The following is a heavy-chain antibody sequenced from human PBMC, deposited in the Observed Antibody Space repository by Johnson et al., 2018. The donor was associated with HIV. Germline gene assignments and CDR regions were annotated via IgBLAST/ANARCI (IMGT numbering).Heavy chain of an antibody. CDR3: ARGGWVFDAFDI. J-gene: IGHJ3*02. V-gene: IGHV3-66*01. CDR1: GFTVSGNY. CDR2: MYSGGST. Sequence: EQLVESGGGLVQPGGSLRLSCVASGFTVSGNYMSWVRQAPGKRLEWVSVMYSGGSTYYADSVKGRFTISRDNSKNTLYLQMNSLRAEDTAVYYCARGGWVFDAFDIWGQGTMVTVSS. D-gene: IGHD6-13*01.